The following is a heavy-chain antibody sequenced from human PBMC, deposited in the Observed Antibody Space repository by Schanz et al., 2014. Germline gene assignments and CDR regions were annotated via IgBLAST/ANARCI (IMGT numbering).Heavy chain of an antibody. D-gene: IGHD3-3*01. J-gene: IGHJ4*02. Sequence: EVQLVESGGCLVQPGGSLRLSCAASGFTFSGYWMTWVRQSPGKGLEWVATISQDGTEKYYVDSVKGRFTISRDNAKNSLFVQMNRLRADDTAIYYCARDKGGYYPFDYWGQGTLVAVSS. CDR1: GFTFSGYW. V-gene: IGHV3-7*01. CDR3: ARDKGGYYPFDY. CDR2: ISQDGTEK.